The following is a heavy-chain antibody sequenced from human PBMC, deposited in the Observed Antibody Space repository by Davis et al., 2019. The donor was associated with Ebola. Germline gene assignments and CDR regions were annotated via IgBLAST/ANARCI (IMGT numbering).Heavy chain of an antibody. Sequence: ASVKVSCKASGHTFTGYYIHWVRQAPGQGLEWMGLINPSGGSTNDAQKFQGRVTMTSDTSTSTVYMELSSLRSEDTAVYYCARDRYSDGSGYFFEQSHWGQGTLVTVSS. J-gene: IGHJ4*02. CDR3: ARDRYSDGSGYFFEQSH. CDR2: INPSGGST. CDR1: GHTFTGYY. V-gene: IGHV1-46*01. D-gene: IGHD3-22*01.